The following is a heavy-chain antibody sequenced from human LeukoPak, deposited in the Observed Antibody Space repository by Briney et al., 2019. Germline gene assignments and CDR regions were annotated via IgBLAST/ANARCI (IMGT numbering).Heavy chain of an antibody. CDR2: IYPGDSDT. V-gene: IGHV5-51*01. CDR3: ARQDGYGEYLFDY. J-gene: IGHJ4*02. CDR1: GSSFSSYW. D-gene: IGHD5-18*01. Sequence: GESLKISCQGSGSSFSSYWIAWVRQLPGKGLEWMGIIYPGDSDTRYSPSFQGQVTISADKSISAAYLQWSSLRASDTAMYFCARQDGYGEYLFDYWGQGTLVTVSS.